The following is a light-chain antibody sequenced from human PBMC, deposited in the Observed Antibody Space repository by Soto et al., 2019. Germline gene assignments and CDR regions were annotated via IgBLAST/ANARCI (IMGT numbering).Light chain of an antibody. CDR2: GAS. Sequence: EIVVTQSPGTLSLSPGERATLSCRTGQSVSSTLLAWYQQRPGQAPRLLIYGASNRATGIPDRFSGGGSGTAFTLTSNRLEPEASAEYYCQQYGPSPMYTFGQGTKLEIK. J-gene: IGKJ2*01. CDR3: QQYGPSPMYT. V-gene: IGKV3-20*01. CDR1: QSVSSTL.